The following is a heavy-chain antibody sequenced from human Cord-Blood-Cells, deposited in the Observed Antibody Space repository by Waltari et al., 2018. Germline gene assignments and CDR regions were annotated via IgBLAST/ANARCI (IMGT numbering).Heavy chain of an antibody. CDR2: INHSGST. Sequence: IRQPPGKGLEWIGEINHSGSTNYNPSLKSRVTISVDTSKNQFSLKLSSVTAADTAVYYCAGIRQNDYGDYVDYYYGMDVWGQGTTVTVSS. J-gene: IGHJ6*02. V-gene: IGHV4-34*01. D-gene: IGHD4-17*01. CDR3: AGIRQNDYGDYVDYYYGMDV.